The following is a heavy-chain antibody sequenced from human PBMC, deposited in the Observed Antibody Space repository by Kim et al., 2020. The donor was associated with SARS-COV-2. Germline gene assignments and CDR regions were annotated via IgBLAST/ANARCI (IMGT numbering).Heavy chain of an antibody. V-gene: IGHV4-59*13. D-gene: IGHD1-20*01. CDR3: ARAGGYNTPLVASAPDS. CDR1: GGSISSYY. CDR2: IYYSGSH. Sequence: SETLSLTCTVSGGSISSYYWSWIRQPPGKGLEWIGYIYYSGSHNYNPSLKSRVTISVATSKNQFSLKLSSVTAADPAVFYCARAGGYNTPLVASAPDS. J-gene: IGHJ5*01.